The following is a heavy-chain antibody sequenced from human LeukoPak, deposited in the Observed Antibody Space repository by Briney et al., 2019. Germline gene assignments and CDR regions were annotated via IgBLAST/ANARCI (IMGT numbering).Heavy chain of an antibody. CDR2: IKQDGSEK. V-gene: IGHV3-7*01. CDR1: EVTFRNNW. CDR3: ASPDGVPAAYDAFDV. J-gene: IGHJ3*01. D-gene: IGHD2-2*01. Sequence: PGGSLRLSCEVSEVTFRNNWMSWVRQAPGKGLEWVANIKQDGSEKYYVDSVKGRFTISRDNAKNSLYLQMNSLRAEDTAVYYCASPDGVPAAYDAFDVWGQGTMVTVSS.